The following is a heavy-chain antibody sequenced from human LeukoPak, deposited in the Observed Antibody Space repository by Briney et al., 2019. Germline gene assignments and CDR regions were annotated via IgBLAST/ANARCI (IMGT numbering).Heavy chain of an antibody. CDR2: IKQDGSEK. CDR3: TRDEYGKTGH. CDR1: GFTFNNYW. V-gene: IGHV3-7*01. D-gene: IGHD4-17*01. Sequence: GGSLRLSCAASGFTFNNYWMSWVRQAPGKGLAWVANIKQDGSEKYYVDSVKGRFTISRDNAKNSLYLQMNSLRAEDTAVYYCTRDEYGKTGHWGQGALVTVSS. J-gene: IGHJ4*02.